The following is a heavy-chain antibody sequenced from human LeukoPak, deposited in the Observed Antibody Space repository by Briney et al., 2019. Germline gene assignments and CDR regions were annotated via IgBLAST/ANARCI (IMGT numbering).Heavy chain of an antibody. CDR1: GFTFSSYW. J-gene: IGHJ4*02. CDR2: IKQDGSEK. V-gene: IGHV3-7*01. D-gene: IGHD5-18*01. CDR3: ARNSYGYPLDY. Sequence: GGSLRLSCAASGFTFSSYWISWVRQAPGKGLEWVANIKQDGSEKYYVDSVKGRFTISRDNAKNSLYLQMNSLRAEDTAVYYCARNSYGYPLDYGGQGTLVTVSS.